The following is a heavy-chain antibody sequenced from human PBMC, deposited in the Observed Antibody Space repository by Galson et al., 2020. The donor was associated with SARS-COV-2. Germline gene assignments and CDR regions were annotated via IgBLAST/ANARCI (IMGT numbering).Heavy chain of an antibody. V-gene: IGHV3-30*04. CDR1: GFTFSSYA. CDR3: ARDPESGSAGWYGPPNY. J-gene: IGHJ4*02. Sequence: QLGESLKISCAASGFTFSSYAMHWVRQAPGKGLEWVAVISYDGSNKYYADSVKGRFTISRDNSKNTLYLQMNSLRAEDTAVYYCARDPESGSAGWYGPPNYWGQGTLVTVSS. D-gene: IGHD6-19*01. CDR2: ISYDGSNK.